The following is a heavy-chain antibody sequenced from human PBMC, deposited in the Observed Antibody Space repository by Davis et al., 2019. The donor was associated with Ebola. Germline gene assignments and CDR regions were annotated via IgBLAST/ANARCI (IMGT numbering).Heavy chain of an antibody. CDR1: GYTFTNYG. D-gene: IGHD3-10*01. V-gene: IGHV1-18*04. Sequence: AASVKVSCKASGYTFTNYGITWVRQAPGQGLEWMGWINPHNGNTNYAQNVQGRVIMTSDTATTTAYMEVGSLRSDDTAVYYCAKDNRWFGELLYSDDAFDIWGQGTMVTVSS. CDR2: INPHNGNT. J-gene: IGHJ3*02. CDR3: AKDNRWFGELLYSDDAFDI.